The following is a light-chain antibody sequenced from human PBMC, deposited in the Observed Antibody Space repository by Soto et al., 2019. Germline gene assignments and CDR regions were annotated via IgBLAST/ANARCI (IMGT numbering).Light chain of an antibody. CDR3: QQYETFSGT. CDR2: GAS. V-gene: IGKV1-5*01. J-gene: IGKJ1*01. Sequence: DIQMTQSPSTVSASVGDTVTVTCRASQSVSGWLAWYQQKPGEAPKLLIYGASALPRGVPLRFSGSGSGTKFTLTIASLQPEDFATYYCQQYETFSGTFGPGTKVDIK. CDR1: QSVSGW.